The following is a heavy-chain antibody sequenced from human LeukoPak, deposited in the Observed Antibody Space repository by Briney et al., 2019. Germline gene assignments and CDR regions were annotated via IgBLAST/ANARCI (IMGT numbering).Heavy chain of an antibody. CDR2: IFPHDFDT. CDR3: AKFGIRGCSSSTRCYTSFFYYGMDV. V-gene: IGHV5-51*01. Sequence: GGSLKTPRKGSGYSFLDYWIGWVRKLPGKGTELMGRIFPHDFDTKYSPSFEGQVTISVDKSISTAYVQWGSLRASDTAIYYCAKFGIRGCSSSTRCYTSFFYYGMDVWGQGTTVTVSS. CDR1: GYSFLDYW. J-gene: IGHJ6*02. D-gene: IGHD2-2*02.